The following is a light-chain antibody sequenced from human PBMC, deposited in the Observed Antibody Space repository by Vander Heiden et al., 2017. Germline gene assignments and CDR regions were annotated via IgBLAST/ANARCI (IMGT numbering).Light chain of an antibody. Sequence: QSVLTQPPSVSGTPGQRVTISCSGTTSNIGSNTVNWYQPLPGTAPKLLIFRNSHRPSGVPDRFSASKSDTSASLAISGLQSEDEADFFCVAWDDSLNGPVFGGGTKLTVL. CDR2: RNS. CDR1: TSNIGSNT. CDR3: VAWDDSLNGPV. J-gene: IGLJ3*02. V-gene: IGLV1-44*01.